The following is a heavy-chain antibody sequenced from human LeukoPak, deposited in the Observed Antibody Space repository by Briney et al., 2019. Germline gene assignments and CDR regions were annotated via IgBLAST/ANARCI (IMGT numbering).Heavy chain of an antibody. CDR1: GGSISSSSYY. CDR2: IYYSGST. V-gene: IGHV4-39*07. D-gene: IGHD3-10*01. J-gene: IGHJ6*03. Sequence: SETLSLTCTVSGGSISSSSYYWGWIRQPPGQGLEWIGSIYYSGSTYYNPSLKSRVTISVDTSKNQFSLKLSSVTAADTAVYYCARRMGRRFGEKYYYYHYMDVWGKGTTVTISS. CDR3: ARRMGRRFGEKYYYYHYMDV.